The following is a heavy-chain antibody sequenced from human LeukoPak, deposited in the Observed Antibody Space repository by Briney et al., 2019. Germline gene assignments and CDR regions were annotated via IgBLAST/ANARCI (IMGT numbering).Heavy chain of an antibody. Sequence: ASVKVSCKASGYTFTSYGISWVRQAPGQGLEWMGWISAYNGNTNYAQKLQGRVTMTTDTSTSTAYMELRSLRSDDTAVYYCAREMNDYGDYGAFDIWGQGTMVTVSS. CDR1: GYTFTSYG. CDR2: ISAYNGNT. D-gene: IGHD4-17*01. J-gene: IGHJ3*02. CDR3: AREMNDYGDYGAFDI. V-gene: IGHV1-18*01.